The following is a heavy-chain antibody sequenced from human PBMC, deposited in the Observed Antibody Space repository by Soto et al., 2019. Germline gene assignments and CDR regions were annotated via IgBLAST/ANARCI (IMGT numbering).Heavy chain of an antibody. V-gene: IGHV3-21*01. CDR2: ISTGSSYI. D-gene: IGHD5-12*01. CDR3: ARDRDGYNSNWFDP. J-gene: IGHJ5*02. Sequence: GGFLRLSCAASGFTFSTYSMNWVRQAPGKGLEWVSSISTGSSYIYYADSVTGRFTISRDNAKNSLYLQMDDLRVEDTAVYFCARDRDGYNSNWFDPWGQGTLVTVSS. CDR1: GFTFSTYS.